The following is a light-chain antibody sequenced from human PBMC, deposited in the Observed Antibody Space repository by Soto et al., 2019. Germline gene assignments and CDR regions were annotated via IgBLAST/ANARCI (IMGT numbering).Light chain of an antibody. Sequence: DIQMTQSPSILSASVGDRVTISCRASQSISSWLAWYQQKPGKAPNLLIFDASTLETGVPSRFSGSEAETEFTLTISGLQPDDFATYYGQQYNSYPWTFGQGTKVEIK. CDR1: QSISSW. V-gene: IGKV1-5*01. J-gene: IGKJ1*01. CDR3: QQYNSYPWT. CDR2: DAS.